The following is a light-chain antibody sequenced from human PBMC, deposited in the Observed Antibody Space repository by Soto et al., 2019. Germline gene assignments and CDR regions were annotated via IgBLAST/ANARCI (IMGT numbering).Light chain of an antibody. J-gene: IGKJ1*01. CDR3: QESYTTPVT. Sequence: DIQMTQSPSSLSASVGDRVTITCRASQNINSHLNWYQRKPGKVPKLLIYAASNLQSGVPSRFSGSGSGTDFTLTINSLQPEDFATYYCQESYTTPVTFGQGTKV. V-gene: IGKV1-39*01. CDR1: QNINSH. CDR2: AAS.